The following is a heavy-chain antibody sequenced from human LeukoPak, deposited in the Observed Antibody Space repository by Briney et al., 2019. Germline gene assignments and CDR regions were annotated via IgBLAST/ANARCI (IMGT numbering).Heavy chain of an antibody. CDR2: IIPIFGTA. D-gene: IGHD6-13*01. Sequence: SVKVSCKASGGTFSSYAISWVRQAPGQGLEWMGGIIPIFGTANYAQKFQGRVTITADESTSTAYMELSSLRSEDTAVYYCARFRAAAGMGYYFDYWGQGTLVTVSS. V-gene: IGHV1-69*13. J-gene: IGHJ4*02. CDR1: GGTFSSYA. CDR3: ARFRAAAGMGYYFDY.